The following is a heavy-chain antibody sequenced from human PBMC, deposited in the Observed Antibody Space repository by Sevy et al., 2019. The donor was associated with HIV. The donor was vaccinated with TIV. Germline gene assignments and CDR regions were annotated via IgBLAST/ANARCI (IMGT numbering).Heavy chain of an antibody. CDR1: GFTFTDYY. J-gene: IGHJ6*02. CDR3: SRGVISPVADV. CDR2: ITVTGITI. Sequence: GGSLRLSCAASGFTFTDYYMSWIRQAPGKGLEWVSYITVTGITIYYADSVKGRFTISRDNAKNSLYLQMNSLRAEDTAVYYCSRGVISPVADVWGQGTTATVSS. D-gene: IGHD2-21*01. V-gene: IGHV3-11*01.